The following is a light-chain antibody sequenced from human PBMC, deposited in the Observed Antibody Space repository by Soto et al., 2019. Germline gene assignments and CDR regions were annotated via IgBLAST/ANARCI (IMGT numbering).Light chain of an antibody. V-gene: IGKV3-20*01. CDR1: QSVSSSY. CDR3: QQYGSSPTWT. CDR2: GAS. J-gene: IGKJ1*01. Sequence: EIVLPQSTATLSLSPGERATLSCRASQSVSSSYLAWYQQKPGQAPRLLIYGASSRATGIPDRFSGSGSGTDFTLTISRLEPEDFAVYYCQQYGSSPTWTFGQGTKVDVK.